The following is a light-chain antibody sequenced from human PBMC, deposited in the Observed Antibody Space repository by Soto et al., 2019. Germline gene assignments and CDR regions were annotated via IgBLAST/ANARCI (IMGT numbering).Light chain of an antibody. V-gene: IGKV3-15*01. Sequence: PGESATLSCRASERVSTNLAWYQQTPGQAPRLLIYGASTRATDIPARFSGSGSGTEFTLTISSLQSEDFALYYCQQYNNWPQTFGQGTKVDIK. J-gene: IGKJ1*01. CDR1: ERVSTN. CDR3: QQYNNWPQT. CDR2: GAS.